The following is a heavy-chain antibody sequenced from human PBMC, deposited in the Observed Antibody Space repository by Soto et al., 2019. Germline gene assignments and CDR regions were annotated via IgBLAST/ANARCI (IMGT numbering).Heavy chain of an antibody. Sequence: SETLSLTCAVYGGSFSGYYWSWIRQPPGKGLEWIGEINHSGSTNYNPSLKSRVTISVDTSKNQFSLKLGSVTAADTAVYYCARGRRTLDCSGGSCHRIDAFDIWGQGTMVTVSS. V-gene: IGHV4-34*01. CDR3: ARGRRTLDCSGGSCHRIDAFDI. D-gene: IGHD2-15*01. CDR1: GGSFSGYY. J-gene: IGHJ3*02. CDR2: INHSGST.